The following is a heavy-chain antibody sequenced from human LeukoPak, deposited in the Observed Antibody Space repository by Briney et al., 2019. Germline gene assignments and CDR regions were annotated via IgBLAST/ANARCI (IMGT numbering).Heavy chain of an antibody. CDR1: GFTFISYG. CDR3: CIAVAGIEVAYFDY. CDR2: ISGSGGST. Sequence: GGTLRLSCAASGFTFISYGMGWVRQAPGKGLEWVSAISGSGGSTYYADSVKGRFTISRDNSKNTLYLQMNSLRAEDTAVYYCCIAVAGIEVAYFDYWGQGTLVTVSS. D-gene: IGHD6-19*01. V-gene: IGHV3-23*01. J-gene: IGHJ4*02.